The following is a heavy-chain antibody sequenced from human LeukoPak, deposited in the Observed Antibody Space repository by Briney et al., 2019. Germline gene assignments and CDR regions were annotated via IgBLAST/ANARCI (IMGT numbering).Heavy chain of an antibody. V-gene: IGHV1-2*02. J-gene: IGHJ4*02. Sequence: ASVKVSCKASGYTFTGYYMHWVRQAPGQGLERMGWINPNSGGTNYAQKFQGRVTMTRDTSISTAYMELSRLRSDDTAVYYCARDLSVGATTSDYWGQGTLVTVSS. CDR3: ARDLSVGATTSDY. CDR2: INPNSGGT. D-gene: IGHD1-26*01. CDR1: GYTFTGYY.